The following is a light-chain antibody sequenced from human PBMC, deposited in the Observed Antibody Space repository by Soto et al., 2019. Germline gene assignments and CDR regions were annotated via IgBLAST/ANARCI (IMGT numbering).Light chain of an antibody. CDR2: DAS. CDR1: QSISDT. CDR3: QQYKKWPRT. V-gene: IGKV3-15*01. Sequence: ERRKTLSYGPPVVSPGGRATHSCRASQSISDTLAWYQQKPGQAPRLLIYDASTRATGIPARFSGSGSGTEFTLTISSLQSEDFAVYYCQQYKKWPRTFGHGTKVDIK. J-gene: IGKJ1*01.